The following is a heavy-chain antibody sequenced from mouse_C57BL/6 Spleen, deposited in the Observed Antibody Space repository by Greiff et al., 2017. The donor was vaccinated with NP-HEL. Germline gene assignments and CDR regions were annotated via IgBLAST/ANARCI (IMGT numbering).Heavy chain of an antibody. CDR2: ISSGGDYI. CDR3: TRVGNYDYLDY. V-gene: IGHV5-9-1*02. CDR1: GFTFSSYA. D-gene: IGHD2-4*01. Sequence: EVMLVESGEGLVKPGGSLKLSCAASGFTFSSYAMSWVRQTPEKRLEWVAYISSGGDYIYYADTVKGRFTISRDNARNTLYLQMSSLKSEDTAMYYCTRVGNYDYLDYWGQGTTLTVSS. J-gene: IGHJ2*01.